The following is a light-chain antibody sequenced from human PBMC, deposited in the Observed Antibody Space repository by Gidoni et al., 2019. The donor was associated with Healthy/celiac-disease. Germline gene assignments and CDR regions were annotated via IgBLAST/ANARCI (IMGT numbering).Light chain of an antibody. V-gene: IGKV4-1*01. CDR3: QQYNSSPLT. Sequence: DIMITQSPDSLPVSLGARATIHCKSSQSILYSSYNKSYLAWYQQKLGQPPKLLIYWASTRESGVPDRFSGSGSGTDFTLTISSLQAEDVAVYYCQQYNSSPLTFGGGTKVEIK. J-gene: IGKJ4*01. CDR2: WAS. CDR1: QSILYSSYNKSY.